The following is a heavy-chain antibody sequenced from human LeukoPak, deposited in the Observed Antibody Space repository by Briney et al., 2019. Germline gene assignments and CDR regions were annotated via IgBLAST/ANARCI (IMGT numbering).Heavy chain of an antibody. J-gene: IGHJ6*02. CDR3: ARHADYYDSSGYYYFYGMDV. D-gene: IGHD3-22*01. V-gene: IGHV5-51*01. CDR2: IYPGDSDT. Sequence: GASLQISCQGSGYSFTSYWIGWVRQMPGKGLEWMGIIYPGDSDTRYSPSFQGQVTISADKSISTAYLQWSSLKASDTAMYYCARHADYYDSSGYYYFYGMDVWGQGTTVTVSS. CDR1: GYSFTSYW.